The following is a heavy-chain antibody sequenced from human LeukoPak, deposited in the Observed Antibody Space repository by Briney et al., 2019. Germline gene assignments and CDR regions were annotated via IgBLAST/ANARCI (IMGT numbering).Heavy chain of an antibody. J-gene: IGHJ1*01. CDR3: AREGPNYYDSSGYPPEYFQH. CDR1: GYTFTSYG. V-gene: IGHV1-18*01. Sequence: ASVKVSCKASGYTFTSYGISWVRQAPGQGLDWMGWISAYNGNTNYAQKLKGRVTMTTDTSTSTAYMELRSLRSDDTAVYYCAREGPNYYDSSGYPPEYFQHWGQGTLVTVSS. CDR2: ISAYNGNT. D-gene: IGHD3-22*01.